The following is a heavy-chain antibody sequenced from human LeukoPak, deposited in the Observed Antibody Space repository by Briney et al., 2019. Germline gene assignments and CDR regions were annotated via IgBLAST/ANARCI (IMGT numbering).Heavy chain of an antibody. Sequence: SETLSLTCTVSGDSISAYDWSWVRQPAGKGLEWIGRIYTSGTTNYNPSLKSRVTMSVDTSKNQFSLKLSSVTAADTAMYYCARRNSDQNVFDIWGQGTMVTVSS. J-gene: IGHJ3*02. CDR1: GDSISAYD. V-gene: IGHV4-4*07. D-gene: IGHD4-23*01. CDR3: ARRNSDQNVFDI. CDR2: IYTSGTT.